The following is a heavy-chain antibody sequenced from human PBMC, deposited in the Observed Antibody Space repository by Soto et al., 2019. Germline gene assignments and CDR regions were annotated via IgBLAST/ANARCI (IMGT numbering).Heavy chain of an antibody. CDR3: AKDQGILEWLSPYYYYGMDV. CDR1: GFPFSSYA. CDR2: ISGSGGST. D-gene: IGHD3-3*01. Sequence: GGSLRLSCAASGFPFSSYAMNWVRQAPGKGLEWVSTISGSGGSTYYADSVKGRFTISRDNSKNTLYVQMNSLRAEDTAVYYCAKDQGILEWLSPYYYYGMDVWGLGTTVTVSS. V-gene: IGHV3-23*01. J-gene: IGHJ6*02.